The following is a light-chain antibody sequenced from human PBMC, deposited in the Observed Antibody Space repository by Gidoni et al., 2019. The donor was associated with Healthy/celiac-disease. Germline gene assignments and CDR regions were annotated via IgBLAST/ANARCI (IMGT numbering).Light chain of an antibody. Sequence: IQRTHCPSSLSASVGDRVTITCPASQDLSNYLNWYQQKPGKAPKLLIYDASNLETGVPSRFSGSGSGTDFTFTISSLQPDDIATYYCQQYDNLPLTFGGGTKVEIK. CDR2: DAS. CDR3: QQYDNLPLT. V-gene: IGKV1-33*01. CDR1: QDLSNY. J-gene: IGKJ4*01.